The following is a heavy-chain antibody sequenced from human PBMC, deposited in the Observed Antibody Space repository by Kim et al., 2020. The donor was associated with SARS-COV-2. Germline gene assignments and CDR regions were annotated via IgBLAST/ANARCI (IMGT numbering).Heavy chain of an antibody. CDR1: GFTFSGSS. D-gene: IGHD4-17*01. Sequence: GGSLRLSCAVSGFTFSGSSMSWVRQAPGKGLEWVATIKQGGNEKYYVDSVKGRFTISRDNSKNSLYLQLSSLRAEDTAVYYCAGERAYGEVPLRASDVWG. CDR3: AGERAYGEVPLRASDV. V-gene: IGHV3-7*03. J-gene: IGHJ3*01. CDR2: IKQGGNEK.